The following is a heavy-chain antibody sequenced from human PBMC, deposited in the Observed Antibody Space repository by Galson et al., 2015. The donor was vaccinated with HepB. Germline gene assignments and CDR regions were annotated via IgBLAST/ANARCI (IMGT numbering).Heavy chain of an antibody. Sequence: SLRLSCAASGFIVSSNFMHWVRQAPGKGLEWVSVIYSGGNTYYADSVKGRFTISRDNPKNTLYLQMNSLRAEDTAVYYCARDTSGVGYLDYWGQGTLVTVSS. CDR3: ARDTSGVGYLDY. CDR1: GFIVSSNF. J-gene: IGHJ4*02. CDR2: IYSGGNT. D-gene: IGHD3-10*01. V-gene: IGHV3-53*01.